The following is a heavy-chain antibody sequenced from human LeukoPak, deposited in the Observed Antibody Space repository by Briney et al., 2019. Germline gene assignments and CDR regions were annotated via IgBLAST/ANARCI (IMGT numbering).Heavy chain of an antibody. CDR3: AIEAPEKDYYYMDV. D-gene: IGHD1-14*01. Sequence: PSETLSLTCTVSGGSISSGDYYWSWIRQPPGKGLEWIGYIYYSGSTYYNPSLKSRVTISVDTSKNQFSLKLSSVTAADTAVYYCAIEAPEKDYYYMDVWGKGTTVTVSS. J-gene: IGHJ6*03. CDR1: GGSISSGDYY. CDR2: IYYSGST. V-gene: IGHV4-30-4*01.